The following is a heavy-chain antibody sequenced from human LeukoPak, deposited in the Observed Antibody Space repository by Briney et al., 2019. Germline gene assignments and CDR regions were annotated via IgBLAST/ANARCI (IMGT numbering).Heavy chain of an antibody. CDR3: ARVYDYVWGSYRYLFDY. Sequence: SETLSLTCTVSGGSISSSSYYWGWIRQPPGKGLEWIGSIYYSGSTYYNPSLKSRVTISVDTSKNQFSLKLSSVTAADTAVYYCARVYDYVWGSYRYLFDYWGQGTLVTVSS. V-gene: IGHV4-39*07. CDR1: GGSISSSSYY. J-gene: IGHJ4*02. CDR2: IYYSGST. D-gene: IGHD3-16*02.